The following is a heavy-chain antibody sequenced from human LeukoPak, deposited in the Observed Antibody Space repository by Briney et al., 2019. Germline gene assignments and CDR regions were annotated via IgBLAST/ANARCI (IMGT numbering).Heavy chain of an antibody. D-gene: IGHD3-22*01. Sequence: ASVKVSCKASGYTFTGYGISWVRQAPGQGLEWMGWISAYNGNTKYAQKFQARVTLTTDTSTSTAYMELWSLRSDDTALYYCARGGWYYYDSSGYYLIDNWGQGTLVTVSS. J-gene: IGHJ4*02. V-gene: IGHV1-18*01. CDR2: ISAYNGNT. CDR1: GYTFTGYG. CDR3: ARGGWYYYDSSGYYLIDN.